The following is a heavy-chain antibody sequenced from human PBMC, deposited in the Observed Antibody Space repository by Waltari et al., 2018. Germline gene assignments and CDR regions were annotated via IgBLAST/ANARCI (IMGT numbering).Heavy chain of an antibody. J-gene: IGHJ5*02. CDR2: IYYSGST. Sequence: QVQLQESGPGLVKPSETLSLTCTVSGGSISSYYWSWIRQPPGKGLEWIGYIYYSGSTNYNPSPKSRVTISVDTSKNQFSLKLSSVTAADTAVYYCATLQTYYDIGNWFDPWGQGTLVTVSS. V-gene: IGHV4-59*01. CDR1: GGSISSYY. CDR3: ATLQTYYDIGNWFDP. D-gene: IGHD3-9*01.